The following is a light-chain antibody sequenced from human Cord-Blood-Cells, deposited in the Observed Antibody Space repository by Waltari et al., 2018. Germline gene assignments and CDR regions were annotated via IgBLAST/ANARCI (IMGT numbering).Light chain of an antibody. CDR1: SSNLGAGYD. V-gene: IGLV1-40*01. CDR2: GNS. J-gene: IGLJ3*02. Sequence: QSVLTPPPSVSGAPGQRVTISCTGSSSNLGAGYDVHRYQQLPGTAPKLLIYGNSNRPSGVPDRFSGSKSGTSASLAITGLQAEDEADYYCQSYDSSLSGWVFGGGTKLTVL. CDR3: QSYDSSLSGWV.